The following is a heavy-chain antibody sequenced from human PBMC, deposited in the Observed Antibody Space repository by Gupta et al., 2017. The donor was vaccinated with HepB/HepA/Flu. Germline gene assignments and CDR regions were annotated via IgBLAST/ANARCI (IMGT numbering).Heavy chain of an antibody. CDR1: GFTFTSYW. D-gene: IGHD2-2*01. V-gene: IGHV3-74*01. J-gene: IGHJ4*02. Sequence: EVQLVESGGGLVQPGGSLRLSCSASGFTFTSYWMHWVRQAPGKGLVWVSRINSDGTDTNYADSVKGRFSISRDNAKNTLYLQMDSLRAEDTAVYYCASSTSTICHSWGQVTLVTVSS. CDR3: ASSTSTICHS. CDR2: INSDGTDT.